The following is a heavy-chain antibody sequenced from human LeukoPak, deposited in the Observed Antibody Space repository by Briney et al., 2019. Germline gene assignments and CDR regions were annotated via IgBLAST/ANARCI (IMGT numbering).Heavy chain of an antibody. CDR1: GGSISSYY. CDR3: ARDVGGYNYGYSLDY. CDR2: IYTSGST. J-gene: IGHJ4*02. V-gene: IGHV4-4*07. D-gene: IGHD5-18*01. Sequence: SETLSLTCTVSGGSISSYYCSWIRQPAGKGLEWIGRIYTSGSTSYNSSLKSRVTMSVDTSKNQFSLKLSSVTAADTAVYYCARDVGGYNYGYSLDYWGQGTLVSVSS.